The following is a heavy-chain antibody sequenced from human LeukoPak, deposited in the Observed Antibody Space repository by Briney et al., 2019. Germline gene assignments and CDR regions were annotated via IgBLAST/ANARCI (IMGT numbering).Heavy chain of an antibody. V-gene: IGHV4-38-2*01. CDR2: IYHSGST. CDR3: ARQQQYYDFWSGYYRFDP. CDR1: GYSISSGYY. D-gene: IGHD3-3*01. J-gene: IGHJ5*02. Sequence: SETLSLTCGVSGYSISSGYYWGWIRQPPGRGLEWIGSIYHSGSTYYNPSLKSRVTISVDTSKNQFSLKLSSVTAADTAVYYCARQQQYYDFWSGYYRFDPWGQGTLVTVSS.